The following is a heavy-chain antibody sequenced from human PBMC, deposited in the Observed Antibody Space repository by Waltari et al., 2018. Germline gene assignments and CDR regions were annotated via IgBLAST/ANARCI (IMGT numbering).Heavy chain of an antibody. Sequence: EVQLVESGGGLVKPGGSLRLSCAASGCTFSSYSMNWVRQDTGKGLEWVSSISSSSSYIYYASSLNGPFNSSRDNAKNSLFLQMTSLRAEDTAVYYCARCRFWGGSFSYFDYWGQGTLVTVSS. V-gene: IGHV3-21*01. CDR3: ARCRFWGGSFSYFDY. J-gene: IGHJ4*02. CDR2: ISSSSSYI. CDR1: GCTFSSYS. D-gene: IGHD2-15*01.